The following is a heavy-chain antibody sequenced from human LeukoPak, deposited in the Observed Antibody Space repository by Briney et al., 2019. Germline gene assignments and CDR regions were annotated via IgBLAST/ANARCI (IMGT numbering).Heavy chain of an antibody. CDR3: ARGDVDY. J-gene: IGHJ4*02. V-gene: IGHV3-7*01. CDR1: GFTFSTHW. CDR2: VVPDGRVQ. Sequence: GGSLRLSCAVSGFTFSTHWMSWVRQIPGKGLEWVASVVPDGRVQYYVDSMKGRFTISRDNAKNSLYLQMNSLRAEDTAVYYCARGDVDYWGQGTLVTVPS.